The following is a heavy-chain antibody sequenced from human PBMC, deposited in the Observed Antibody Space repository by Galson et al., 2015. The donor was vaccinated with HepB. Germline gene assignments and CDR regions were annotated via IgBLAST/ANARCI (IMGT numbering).Heavy chain of an antibody. CDR3: AAGGTRRSTSCYTGGACYYYYYYMDV. CDR1: GFTFTSSA. Sequence: SVKVSCKASGFTFTSSAMQWVRQARGQRLEWIGWIVVGSGNTNYAQKFQERVTITRDMSTSTAYMELSSLRSEDTAVYYCAAGGTRRSTSCYTGGACYYYYYYMDVWGKGTTVTVSS. D-gene: IGHD2-2*02. V-gene: IGHV1-58*02. CDR2: IVVGSGNT. J-gene: IGHJ6*03.